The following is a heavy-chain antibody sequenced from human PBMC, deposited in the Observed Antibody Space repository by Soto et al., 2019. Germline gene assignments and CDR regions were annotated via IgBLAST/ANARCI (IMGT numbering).Heavy chain of an antibody. CDR1: GGTFSSYA. V-gene: IGHV1-69*06. Sequence: QVQLVQSGAEAKKPGSSVKVSCKTSGGTFSSYAISWVRQAPGQGLEWMGGIVPLFRTTNYAQKFQGRVTITADTSTYTVHMELSGLRSGDTAVYYCARGGYSSTWSNLVARSGLDVWGQGTTGTVS. J-gene: IGHJ6*02. D-gene: IGHD6-13*01. CDR3: ARGGYSSTWSNLVARSGLDV. CDR2: IVPLFRTT.